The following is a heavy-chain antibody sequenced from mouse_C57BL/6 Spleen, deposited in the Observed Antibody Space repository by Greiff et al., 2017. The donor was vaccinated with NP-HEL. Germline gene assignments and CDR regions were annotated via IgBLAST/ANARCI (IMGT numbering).Heavy chain of an antibody. CDR3: ARGRITTVVEVDY. CDR2: IDPSDSYT. Sequence: VQLQESGAELVMPGASVKLSCKASGYTFTSYWMHWVKQRPGQGLEWIGEIDPSDSYTNYNQKFKGKSTLTVDKSSSTAYMQLSSLTSEDSAVYYCARGRITTVVEVDYWGQGTTLTVSS. J-gene: IGHJ2*01. CDR1: GYTFTSYW. D-gene: IGHD1-1*01. V-gene: IGHV1-69*01.